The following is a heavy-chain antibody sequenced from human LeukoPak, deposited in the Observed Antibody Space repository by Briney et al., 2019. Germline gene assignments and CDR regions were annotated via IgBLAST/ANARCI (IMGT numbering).Heavy chain of an antibody. D-gene: IGHD3-3*01. CDR1: GFTFSSYA. V-gene: IGHV3-23*01. Sequence: GGSLRLSCAASGFTFSSYAMSWVRQAPGKGLEWVSAISGSGGSTYYADSVKGRFTISRDNSKNTLYLQMNSLRAEDTAVYYCAKGPLFWSGSNPMDVWGKGTTVTVSS. CDR3: AKGPLFWSGSNPMDV. CDR2: ISGSGGST. J-gene: IGHJ6*04.